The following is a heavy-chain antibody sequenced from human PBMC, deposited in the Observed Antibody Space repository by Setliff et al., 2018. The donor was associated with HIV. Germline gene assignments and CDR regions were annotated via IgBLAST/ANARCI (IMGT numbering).Heavy chain of an antibody. Sequence: GASVKVSCKASGGTFSSYAISWVRQAPGQGLEWMGGIIPILGIANYAQKFQGRVTITADNSKNTLYLQMSSLRAEDTAVYYCVKARVDGDYYYYYYMDVWGKGTTVTVSS. D-gene: IGHD4-17*01. CDR2: IIPILGIA. J-gene: IGHJ6*03. V-gene: IGHV1-69*10. CDR1: GGTFSSYA. CDR3: VKARVDGDYYYYYYMDV.